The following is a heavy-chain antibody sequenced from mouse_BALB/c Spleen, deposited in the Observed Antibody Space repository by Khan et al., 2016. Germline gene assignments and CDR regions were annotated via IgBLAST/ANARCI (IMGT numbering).Heavy chain of an antibody. CDR2: IWRGGST. CDR3: AKEDGYYPYYAMDY. D-gene: IGHD2-3*01. CDR1: GFSLTSYG. Sequence: QVQLQQSGPGLVQPSQSLSITYTVSGFSLTSYGVHWVRQSPGKGLEWLGVIWRGGSTDYNAAFMSRLSITKDNSKSQVFFKMNSLQADDTAIYYCAKEDGYYPYYAMDYWGQGTSVTVSS. V-gene: IGHV2-5*01. J-gene: IGHJ4*01.